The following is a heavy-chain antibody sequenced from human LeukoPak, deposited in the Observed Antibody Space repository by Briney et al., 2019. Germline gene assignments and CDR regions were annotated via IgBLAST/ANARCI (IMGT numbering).Heavy chain of an antibody. Sequence: ASVKVSCKASGYTFTSYDINWVRQATGQGPEWMGWMNPNSGNTGYAQKFQGRVTMTRNTSISTAYMELSSLRSEDTAVYYCARAIYGSGSYGDYYYMDVWGKGTTVTVSS. J-gene: IGHJ6*03. CDR1: GYTFTSYD. CDR3: ARAIYGSGSYGDYYYMDV. D-gene: IGHD3-10*01. V-gene: IGHV1-8*01. CDR2: MNPNSGNT.